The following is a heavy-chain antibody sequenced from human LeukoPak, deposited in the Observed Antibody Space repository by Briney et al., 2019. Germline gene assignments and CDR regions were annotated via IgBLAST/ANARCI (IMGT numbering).Heavy chain of an antibody. CDR3: ATEFNYYGSGSYG. J-gene: IGHJ4*02. CDR2: IRHDGSDK. D-gene: IGHD3-10*01. V-gene: IGHV3-30*02. Sequence: GGSLRLSCEASGFTFSKYGMHWVRQAPGTGLEWVAFIRHDGSDKYYIDSVKDRFIISRDNSKNTLYLQMNSLRTDDTAVYYCATEFNYYGSGSYGWGQGTLVTVSS. CDR1: GFTFSKYG.